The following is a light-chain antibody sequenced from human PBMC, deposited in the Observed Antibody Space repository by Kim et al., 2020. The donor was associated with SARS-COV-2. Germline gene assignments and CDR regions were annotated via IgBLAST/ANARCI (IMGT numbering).Light chain of an antibody. Sequence: EIVMTQSPATLSVSPGERATLSCRASQSVSSNLAWYQQKPGQAPRLLIYGASTRATGIPARFSGSGSGTEFTLTISSLQSEDFAVYYCQQYNNTFGQGTKLEI. V-gene: IGKV3D-15*01. CDR1: QSVSSN. CDR3: QQYNNT. J-gene: IGKJ2*01. CDR2: GAS.